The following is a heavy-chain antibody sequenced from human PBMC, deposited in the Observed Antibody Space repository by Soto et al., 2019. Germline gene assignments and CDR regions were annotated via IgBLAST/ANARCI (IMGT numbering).Heavy chain of an antibody. CDR2: ISSSSSYA. V-gene: IGHV3-11*06. D-gene: IGHD3-22*01. Sequence: GGSLRLSCAASGFTFSDYYMSWIRQAPGKGLEWVSYISSSSSYANYADSVKGRFTISRDNAKNSLYLQMNSLRAEDTAVYYCARVAYFRRYYDSSGSDAFDIWGQGTMVTVSS. CDR1: GFTFSDYY. CDR3: ARVAYFRRYYDSSGSDAFDI. J-gene: IGHJ3*02.